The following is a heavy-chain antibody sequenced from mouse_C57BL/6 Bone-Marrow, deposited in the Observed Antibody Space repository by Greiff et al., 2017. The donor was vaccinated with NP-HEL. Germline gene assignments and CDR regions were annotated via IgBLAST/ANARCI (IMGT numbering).Heavy chain of an antibody. V-gene: IGHV1-81*01. Sequence: QVQLQQSGAELARPGASVKLSCKASGYTFTSYGISWVKQRTGQGLEWIGEIYPRSGNTYYNEKFKGKATLTADKSSITAYMELRSLTSEDSAVYFCANHYFGSSYGYWGQGTTLTVSS. CDR3: ANHYFGSSYGY. CDR1: GYTFTSYG. CDR2: IYPRSGNT. D-gene: IGHD1-1*01. J-gene: IGHJ2*01.